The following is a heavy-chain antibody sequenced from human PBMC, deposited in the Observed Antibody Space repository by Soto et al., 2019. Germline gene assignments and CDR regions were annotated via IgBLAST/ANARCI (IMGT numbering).Heavy chain of an antibody. Sequence: QVQLVQSGAEVKKPGASVKVSCKASGYTFTSYGISWVRQAPGQGLEWMGWISAYNGNTNYAQKLPGRVHNTTATSPSTASMDLRSLRSDDTAVYYCARDPRRYCSSTSCPYPDYWGQGTLVTVSS. CDR1: GYTFTSYG. CDR2: ISAYNGNT. CDR3: ARDPRRYCSSTSCPYPDY. D-gene: IGHD2-2*01. V-gene: IGHV1-18*01. J-gene: IGHJ4*02.